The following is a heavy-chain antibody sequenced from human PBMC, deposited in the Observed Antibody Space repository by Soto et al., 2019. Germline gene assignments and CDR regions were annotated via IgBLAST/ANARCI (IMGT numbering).Heavy chain of an antibody. J-gene: IGHJ4*02. CDR3: ARGVRNNYGYLPDH. CDR2: ISYDGSNE. V-gene: IGHV3-30*03. Sequence: GGSLRLSCAVSGFTFSSYGMHWVRQAPGKGLEWVAHISYDGSNEHYVDSVKGRFTISRDNSKNSLYLQMNSLRAEDTAVYYCARGVRNNYGYLPDHWGQGTLVTVSS. D-gene: IGHD5-18*01. CDR1: GFTFSSYG.